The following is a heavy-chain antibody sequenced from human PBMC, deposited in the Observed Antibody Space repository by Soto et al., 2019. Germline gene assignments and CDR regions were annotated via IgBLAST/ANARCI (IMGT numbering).Heavy chain of an antibody. CDR2: ISPILGAT. CDR1: GGTFSHYY. Sequence: SVKVSCKASGGTFSHYYISWVRQAPGQGLEWMGRISPILGATNYAQKVQGRVTLTADKSEGTAYMELSSLRSEDTAVYYWASNVEDVGARPSDSWRQGPLGTVS. V-gene: IGHV1-69*08. J-gene: IGHJ4*02. CDR3: ASNVEDVGARPSDS. D-gene: IGHD1-26*01.